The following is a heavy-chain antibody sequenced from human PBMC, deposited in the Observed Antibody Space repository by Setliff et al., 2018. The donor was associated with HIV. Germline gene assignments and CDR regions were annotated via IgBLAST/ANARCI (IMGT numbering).Heavy chain of an antibody. CDR2: ISDSGTT. Sequence: PSETLSLTCTVSGGSISPYYWSWIRQPPGKGLEWIAWISDSGTTNYNPSLKSRVTLSVDTSKNQFSLSLTSVTGADMAVYYCARGGASSKYLDPWGQGTLVTVSS. CDR1: GGSISPYY. CDR3: ARGGASSKYLDP. D-gene: IGHD2-15*01. J-gene: IGHJ5*02. V-gene: IGHV4-59*01.